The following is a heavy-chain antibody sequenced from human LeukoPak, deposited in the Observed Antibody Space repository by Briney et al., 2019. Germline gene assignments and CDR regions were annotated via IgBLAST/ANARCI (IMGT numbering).Heavy chain of an antibody. J-gene: IGHJ5*02. CDR2: ISYDGSNK. CDR1: GFTFSSYG. V-gene: IGHV3-30*18. CDR3: AKGVGYCSGGSCSNWFDP. D-gene: IGHD2-15*01. Sequence: GRSLRLSCAASGFTFSSYGMHWVRQAPGKGLEWVAVISYDGSNKYYADSVKGRFTISRDNSKNTLYLQMNSLRAEDTAVHYCAKGVGYCSGGSCSNWFDPWGQGTLVTVSS.